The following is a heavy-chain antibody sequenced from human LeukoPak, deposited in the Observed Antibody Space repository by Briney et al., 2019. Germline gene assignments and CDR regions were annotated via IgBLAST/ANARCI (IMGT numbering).Heavy chain of an antibody. CDR2: INPNSGGT. CDR1: GYTFTGYY. D-gene: IGHD2-2*01. Sequence: ASVTVSCKASGYTFTGYYMHWVRQAPGQGLEWMGWINPNSGGTNYAQKFQGRVTMTRDTSISTAYMELSRLRSDDTAVYYCARDLVVEPAAINWFDPWGQGTLVTVSS. V-gene: IGHV1-2*02. J-gene: IGHJ5*02. CDR3: ARDLVVEPAAINWFDP.